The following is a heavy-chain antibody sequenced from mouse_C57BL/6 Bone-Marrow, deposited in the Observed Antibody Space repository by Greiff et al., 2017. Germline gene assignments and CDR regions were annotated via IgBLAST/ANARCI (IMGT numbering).Heavy chain of an antibody. Sequence: VQLQQSGAELVRPGTSVKLSCKASGYTFTSYWMHWVKQRPGQGLEWIGVIDPSDSYTNYNQKFKGKATLTVDTSSSTAYMQLSSLTSEDSAVXYCARPDYYAMDYWGQGTSVTVSS. CDR2: IDPSDSYT. V-gene: IGHV1-59*01. CDR3: ARPDYYAMDY. CDR1: GYTFTSYW. J-gene: IGHJ4*01.